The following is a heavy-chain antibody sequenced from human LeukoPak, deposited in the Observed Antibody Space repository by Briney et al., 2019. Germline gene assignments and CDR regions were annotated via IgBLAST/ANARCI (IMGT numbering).Heavy chain of an antibody. J-gene: IGHJ6*02. CDR2: ISASGGST. Sequence: PGGSLRLSCAASGFTFSSSAMSWVRQVPGKGLEWVSGISASGGSTYYADSVRGRFTISRDNSKNTLYLQMNSLRAEDTAVYYCARDSQWLAPYYYYYYGMDVWGQGTTVTVSS. D-gene: IGHD6-19*01. CDR1: GFTFSSSA. CDR3: ARDSQWLAPYYYYYYGMDV. V-gene: IGHV3-23*01.